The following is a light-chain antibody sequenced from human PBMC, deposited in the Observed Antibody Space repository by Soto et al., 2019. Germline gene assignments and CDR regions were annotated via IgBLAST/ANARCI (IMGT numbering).Light chain of an antibody. V-gene: IGLV2-14*01. J-gene: IGLJ1*01. CDR2: EVS. CDR1: SSDVGGYNY. Sequence: QSVLTQPASVSGSPGQSITISCTGTSSDVGGYNYVSWYQHHPGKAPKLMIYEVSNRPSGVSNRFSGSKSGNTASLTISGLQAEGEADYYCSSYTSASTYVFGTGTKVTVL. CDR3: SSYTSASTYV.